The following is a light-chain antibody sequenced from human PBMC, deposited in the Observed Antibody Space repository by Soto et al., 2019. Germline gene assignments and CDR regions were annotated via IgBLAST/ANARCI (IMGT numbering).Light chain of an antibody. V-gene: IGKV3-15*01. CDR3: QQYNDWPRT. CDR2: DAS. CDR1: QSVSSN. J-gene: IGKJ1*01. Sequence: EIVMTQSPATLSVSPGERATLSCRASQSVSSNLAWYQQKPGQAPRLLIYDASTRANGIPARFSGSGSGTEFTLTISSLQSEDIAVYYCQQYNDWPRTFGQGTKVEIK.